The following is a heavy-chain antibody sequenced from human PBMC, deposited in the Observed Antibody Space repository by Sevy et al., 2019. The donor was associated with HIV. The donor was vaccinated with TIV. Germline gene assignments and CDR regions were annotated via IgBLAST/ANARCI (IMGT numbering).Heavy chain of an antibody. Sequence: GGSLRLSCAGSGFIFSNYNMKWVRQAPGKGLEWVSFISSNGNDIYYADSVKGRFTSSRENVKKSLYLQMNSLRAEDTAVYYCARKMELLVPDYWGQGTLVTISS. V-gene: IGHV3-21*01. CDR2: ISSNGNDI. J-gene: IGHJ4*02. CDR1: GFIFSNYN. D-gene: IGHD2-21*02. CDR3: ARKMELLVPDY.